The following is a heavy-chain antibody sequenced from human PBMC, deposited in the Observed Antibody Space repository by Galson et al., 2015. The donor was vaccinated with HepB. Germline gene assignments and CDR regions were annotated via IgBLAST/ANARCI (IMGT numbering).Heavy chain of an antibody. CDR3: ARDGLKVAGIGWVDY. J-gene: IGHJ4*02. V-gene: IGHV3-30*04. Sequence: SLRLSCAASGFTFSSYATRWVRQAPGKGLEWVAVISYDGSNKYYADSVKGRFTISRDNSKNTLCLQMNSLRAEDTAVYYCARDGLKVAGIGWVDYWGQGTLVTVSS. D-gene: IGHD6-19*01. CDR1: GFTFSSYA. CDR2: ISYDGSNK.